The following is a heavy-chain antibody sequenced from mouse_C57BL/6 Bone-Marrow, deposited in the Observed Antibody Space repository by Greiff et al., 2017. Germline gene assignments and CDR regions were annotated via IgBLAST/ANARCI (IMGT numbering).Heavy chain of an antibody. Sequence: VQLQQSGAELARPGASVKMSCKASGYTFTSYTMHWVKQRPGQGLEWIGYINPSSGYTKYNQKFKDKATLTADKSSRPAYMQLSSLTSEDSAVYYCARWLRRYFDVWGTGTTVTVSS. D-gene: IGHD2-2*01. CDR1: GYTFTSYT. J-gene: IGHJ1*03. V-gene: IGHV1-4*01. CDR2: INPSSGYT. CDR3: ARWLRRYFDV.